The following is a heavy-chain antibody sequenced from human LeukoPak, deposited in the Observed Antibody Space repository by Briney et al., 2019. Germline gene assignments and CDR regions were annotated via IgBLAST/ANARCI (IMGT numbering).Heavy chain of an antibody. Sequence: ASVKVSCKASGYTFDNFYIHWVRQAPGQGPEWMGWINCNDGSTNFAQKFQGRVTVTRVTAMSTVYMDLSGLGPDDTAIYYCARDEGSTYNQLDSWGQGTLVTVSS. D-gene: IGHD1-14*01. CDR1: GYTFDNFY. V-gene: IGHV1-2*02. CDR2: INCNDGST. CDR3: ARDEGSTYNQLDS. J-gene: IGHJ5*01.